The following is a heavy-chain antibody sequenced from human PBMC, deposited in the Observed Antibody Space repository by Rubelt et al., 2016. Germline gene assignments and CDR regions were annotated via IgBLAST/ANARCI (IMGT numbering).Heavy chain of an antibody. V-gene: IGHV3-53*01. CDR1: GIAVSSNY. Sequence: EVQLVESGGGLIQPGGSLRLSCAASGIAVSSNYMSWVRQAPGKGLEWVSVFYSGGSTYYADSVKGRLTISRDNSKNTLYLQMNSLRAEDTAVYYCARDTPQGYKDGAFDIWGQGTMVTVSS. D-gene: IGHD2-15*01. J-gene: IGHJ3*02. CDR2: FYSGGST. CDR3: ARDTPQGYKDGAFDI.